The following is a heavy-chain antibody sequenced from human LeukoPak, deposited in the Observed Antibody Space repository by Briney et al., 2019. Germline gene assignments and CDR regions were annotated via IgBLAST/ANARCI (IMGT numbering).Heavy chain of an antibody. J-gene: IGHJ4*02. CDR2: IRYDGSNK. CDR3: ARAAGIYVWGSYRSGYFEY. V-gene: IGHV3-30*02. CDR1: GFTFSSYG. Sequence: AGGSLRLSCAASGFTFSSYGMHWVRQAPGKGLEWVAFIRYDGSNKYYADSVKGRFTISRDNSKNTLYLQMNSLRAEDTAVYYCARAAGIYVWGSYRSGYFEYWGQGTLVTVSS. D-gene: IGHD3-16*02.